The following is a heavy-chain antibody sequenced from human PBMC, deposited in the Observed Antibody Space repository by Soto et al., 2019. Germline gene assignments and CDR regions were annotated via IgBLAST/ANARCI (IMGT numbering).Heavy chain of an antibody. Sequence: PSETLSLTCTVSGGSISSGDYYWSWIRQPPGKGLEWIGYIYYSGSTYYNPSLRSRVMIPVDTSKKQFSLQLSSVTAADTAVYYCARDRGAAARAHWFDPWGQGTLVTVSS. V-gene: IGHV4-30-4*01. CDR2: IYYSGST. J-gene: IGHJ5*02. CDR1: GGSISSGDYY. CDR3: ARDRGAAARAHWFDP. D-gene: IGHD6-13*01.